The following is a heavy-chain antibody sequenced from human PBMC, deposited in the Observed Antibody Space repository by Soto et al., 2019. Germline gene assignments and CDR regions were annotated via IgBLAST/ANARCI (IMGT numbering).Heavy chain of an antibody. J-gene: IGHJ4*02. V-gene: IGHV1-69*01. CDR3: ARRRFIYYDSRGGTGYFDY. CDR1: GGTFSSYA. CDR2: IIPIFGTA. D-gene: IGHD3-22*01. Sequence: QVQLVQSGAEVKKPGSSVKVSCKASGGTFSSYAISWVRQAPGQGLEWMGGIIPIFGTANYAQKFQGRVTITADESTSTAYMELSSLRSEDTAVYYCARRRFIYYDSRGGTGYFDYWGQGTLVTVSS.